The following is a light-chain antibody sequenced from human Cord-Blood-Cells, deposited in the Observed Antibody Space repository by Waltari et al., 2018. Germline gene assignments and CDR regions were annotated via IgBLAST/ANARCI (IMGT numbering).Light chain of an antibody. CDR3: SSYAGSNNYV. V-gene: IGLV2-8*01. CDR2: EVS. J-gene: IGLJ1*01. CDR1: SSDVAGYNY. Sequence: QSALTQPPSASGSPGQSVPISCTGTSSDVAGYNYVSWYQQHPGKAPKHMIYEVSKRPSGVPDRFSGSKSGNTASLTVSGLQAEDEADYYCSSYAGSNNYVFGTGTKVTVL.